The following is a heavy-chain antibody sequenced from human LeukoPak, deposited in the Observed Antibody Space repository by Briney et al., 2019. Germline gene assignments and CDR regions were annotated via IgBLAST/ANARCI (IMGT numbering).Heavy chain of an antibody. J-gene: IGHJ5*02. CDR1: GGSFSGYY. CDR2: INHSGST. D-gene: IGHD6-6*01. V-gene: IGHV4-34*01. Sequence: SETLSLTCAVSGGSFSGYYWSWIRQPPGKGLEWIGEINHSGSTNYNPSLKSRVTISVDTSKNQFSLKLSSVTAADTAVYYCARGLPYSSSNWFDPWGQGTLVTVSS. CDR3: ARGLPYSSSNWFDP.